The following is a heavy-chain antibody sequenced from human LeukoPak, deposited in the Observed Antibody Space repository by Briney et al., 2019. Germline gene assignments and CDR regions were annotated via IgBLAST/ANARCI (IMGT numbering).Heavy chain of an antibody. CDR2: LSSGGSST. Sequence: TGGSLRLSCATSGFSFSSYDMNWVRQAPGKGLEWVSALSSGGSSTYYVDSVQGRFIISRDNSKNTLYLQMNSLRVEDTAVYYCARDPRNVGLAPWGQGTLVTVSS. D-gene: IGHD2-15*01. J-gene: IGHJ5*02. CDR3: ARDPRNVGLAP. CDR1: GFSFSSYD. V-gene: IGHV3-23*01.